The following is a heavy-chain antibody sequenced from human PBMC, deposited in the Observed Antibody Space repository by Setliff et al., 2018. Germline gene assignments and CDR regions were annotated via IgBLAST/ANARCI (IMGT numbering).Heavy chain of an antibody. CDR2: MHSDDRSI. Sequence: SLRLSCAASGFIFSGYWMHWVRQATGKGLMWVSRMHSDDRSITYADSVKGRFTISRDNAKNMLYLQMNSLRAEDTAVYYCVREGGNYFPLDYWGLGTLVTVS. D-gene: IGHD1-26*01. CDR1: GFIFSGYW. J-gene: IGHJ4*02. V-gene: IGHV3-74*03. CDR3: VREGGNYFPLDY.